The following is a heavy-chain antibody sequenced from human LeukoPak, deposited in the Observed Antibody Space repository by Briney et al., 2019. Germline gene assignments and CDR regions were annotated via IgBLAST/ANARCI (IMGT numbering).Heavy chain of an antibody. J-gene: IGHJ4*02. Sequence: SETLSLTCAVYGRSFSGYYWSWIRQPPGKGLEWIGEINHSGSTNYNPSLKSRVTISVDTSKNQFSLKLSSVTAADTAVYYCAGRTSSGSIDYWGQGTLVTVSS. D-gene: IGHD6-19*01. CDR1: GRSFSGYY. CDR3: AGRTSSGSIDY. CDR2: INHSGST. V-gene: IGHV4-34*01.